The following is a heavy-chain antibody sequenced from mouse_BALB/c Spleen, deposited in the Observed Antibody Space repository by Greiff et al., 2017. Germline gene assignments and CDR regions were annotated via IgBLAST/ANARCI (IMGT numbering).Heavy chain of an antibody. D-gene: IGHD2-14*01. J-gene: IGHJ4*01. V-gene: IGHV5-9-4*01. Sequence: EVKLMESGGGLVKPGGSLKLSCAASGFTFSSYAMSWVRQSPEKRLEWVAEISSGGSYTYYPDTVTGRFTISRDNAKNTLYLEMSSLRSEDTAMYYCARAYRYDGGYYAMDYWGQGTSVTVSS. CDR3: ARAYRYDGGYYAMDY. CDR1: GFTFSSYA. CDR2: ISSGGSYT.